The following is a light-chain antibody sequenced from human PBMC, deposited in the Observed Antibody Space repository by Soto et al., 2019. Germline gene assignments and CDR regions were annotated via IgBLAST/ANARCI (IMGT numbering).Light chain of an antibody. Sequence: DIQMTQSPSTLSASLGDRVTITFRSSESIRTWLAWYQHKPGKAPKFLIYDASSLESGVPSRFSGSGSGTEFTLTISHLKXDDFATYXXXXXNXYXRTFGQGTKVDIK. J-gene: IGKJ1*01. CDR3: XXXNXYXRT. CDR1: ESIRTW. V-gene: IGKV1-5*01. CDR2: DAS.